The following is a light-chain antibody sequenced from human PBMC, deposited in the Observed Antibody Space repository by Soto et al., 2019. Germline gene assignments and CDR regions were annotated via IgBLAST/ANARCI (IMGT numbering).Light chain of an antibody. V-gene: IGLV2-14*01. Sequence: QSVLTQPASVSGSPGQSITISCTGTSSDVGAYNYVSWYQQHPGKAPKLMIYDVTTRPSGVSNRFSGSKSDNTASLTISGLQAEDEADYYCSSYTSSSTEVFGGGTKLTVL. J-gene: IGLJ3*02. CDR2: DVT. CDR3: SSYTSSSTEV. CDR1: SSDVGAYNY.